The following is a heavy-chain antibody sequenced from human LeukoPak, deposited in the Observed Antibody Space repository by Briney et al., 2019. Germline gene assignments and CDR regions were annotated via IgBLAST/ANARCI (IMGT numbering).Heavy chain of an antibody. V-gene: IGHV4-4*07. J-gene: IGHJ4*02. CDR3: AKDGERDYDFWSGYYSRLPDY. CDR1: GGSISSYY. Sequence: SETLSLTCTVSGGSISSYYWSWIRQPAGEGLEWIGRIYTSGSTNYNPSLKSRVTMSVDTSKNQFSLKLSSVTAADTAVYYCAKDGERDYDFWSGYYSRLPDYWGQGTLVTVSS. D-gene: IGHD3-3*01. CDR2: IYTSGST.